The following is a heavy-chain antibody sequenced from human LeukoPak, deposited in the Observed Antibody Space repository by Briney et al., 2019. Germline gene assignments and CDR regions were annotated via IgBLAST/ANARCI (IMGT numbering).Heavy chain of an antibody. CDR1: GFTFGDYA. Sequence: GGSLRLSCTASGFTFGDYAMSWVRQAPGKGLEWVGFIRSKAYGGTTEYAASVKGRFTISRDDSKSIAYLRMNSLKTEDTAVYYCTRDIDYGGNSDAFDIWGQGTMVTVSS. J-gene: IGHJ3*02. D-gene: IGHD4-23*01. CDR2: IRSKAYGGTT. CDR3: TRDIDYGGNSDAFDI. V-gene: IGHV3-49*04.